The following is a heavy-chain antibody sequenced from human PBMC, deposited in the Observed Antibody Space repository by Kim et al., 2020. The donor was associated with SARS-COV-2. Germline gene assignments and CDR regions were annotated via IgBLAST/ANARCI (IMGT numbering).Heavy chain of an antibody. Sequence: YCPSLKSRVPISVDTSKHQFSLKLSSVTAAEAAVYYCARLRYSSGWYFDYWGQGTLVTVSS. D-gene: IGHD6-19*01. V-gene: IGHV4-39*01. CDR3: ARLRYSSGWYFDY. J-gene: IGHJ4*02.